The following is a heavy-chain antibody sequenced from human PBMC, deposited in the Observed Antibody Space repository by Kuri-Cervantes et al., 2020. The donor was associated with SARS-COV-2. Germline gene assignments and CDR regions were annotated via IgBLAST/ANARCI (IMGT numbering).Heavy chain of an antibody. Sequence: ASVKVSCKACVYTFTIYGISWVRQAPGQGLEWMGWISAYNGNTNYAQKLQGRVTMTTDTSTSTAYMELRSLRSDDTAVYYCARDGIDIVVGNGAFDIWGKGTMVTVSS. CDR2: ISAYNGNT. D-gene: IGHD2-2*01. V-gene: IGHV1-18*01. CDR3: ARDGIDIVVGNGAFDI. CDR1: VYTFTIYG. J-gene: IGHJ3*02.